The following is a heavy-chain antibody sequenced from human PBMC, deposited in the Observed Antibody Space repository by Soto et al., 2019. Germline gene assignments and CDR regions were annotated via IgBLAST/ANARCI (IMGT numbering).Heavy chain of an antibody. D-gene: IGHD6-19*01. Sequence: QLQLQESGPGLVKPSETLSLTCTVSGGSISSRNYYWGWIRQPPGKGLEWIGTIYYSGSTYYNPSLKSRITISVDTSKNRFSLSLNSVTAADTAVYYCARHMRDYLTPGLAVAGTFDSWGQGDLVTVSS. CDR2: IYYSGST. CDR3: ARHMRDYLTPGLAVAGTFDS. J-gene: IGHJ4*02. V-gene: IGHV4-39*01. CDR1: GGSISSRNYY.